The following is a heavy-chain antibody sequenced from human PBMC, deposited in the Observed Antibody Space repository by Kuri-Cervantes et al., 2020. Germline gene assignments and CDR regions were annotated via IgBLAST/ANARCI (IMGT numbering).Heavy chain of an antibody. CDR2: INSDGSST. CDR3: AKEPYYYNLFDY. D-gene: IGHD3-10*01. Sequence: ETLSLTCVASGFTFSSYWMHWVRQAPGKGLVWVSRINSDGSSTSYADSVKGRFTISRDNAKNTLYLQMNSLRAEDTAVYYCAKEPYYYNLFDYWGQGTLVTVSS. CDR1: GFTFSSYW. V-gene: IGHV3-74*01. J-gene: IGHJ4*02.